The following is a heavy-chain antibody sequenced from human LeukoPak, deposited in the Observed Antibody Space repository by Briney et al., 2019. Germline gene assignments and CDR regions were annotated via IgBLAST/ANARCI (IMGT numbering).Heavy chain of an antibody. J-gene: IGHJ4*02. CDR3: VKHDFYGAGSLGSH. D-gene: IGHD3-10*01. Sequence: GGSLRLSCAASGFTFSSYSMNWVRQAPGKGLEWVTFIRHDGSNKFIADSVRGRFTISRDNSRNTVYLQMNSLTTEDTALYYCVKHDFYGAGSLGSHWGKGTLVTVSS. CDR1: GFTFSSYS. V-gene: IGHV3-30*02. CDR2: IRHDGSNK.